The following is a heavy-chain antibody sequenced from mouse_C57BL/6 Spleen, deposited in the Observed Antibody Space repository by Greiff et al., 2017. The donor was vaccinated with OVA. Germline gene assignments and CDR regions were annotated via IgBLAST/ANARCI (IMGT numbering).Heavy chain of an antibody. Sequence: QVQLQQSGAELVRPGTSVKLSCKASGYTFTSYWMHWVKQRPGHGLEWIGVIDPSDSYTNYNQKFKGKATLTVDTSSSTAYMQLSSLTSEDSAVYYCARRGYYDYDYYAMDYWGQGTSVTVSS. V-gene: IGHV1-59*01. CDR2: IDPSDSYT. CDR1: GYTFTSYW. D-gene: IGHD2-4*01. J-gene: IGHJ4*01. CDR3: ARRGYYDYDYYAMDY.